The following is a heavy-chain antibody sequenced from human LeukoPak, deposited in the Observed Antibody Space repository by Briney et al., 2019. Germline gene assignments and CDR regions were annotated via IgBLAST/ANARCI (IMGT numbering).Heavy chain of an antibody. Sequence: GGSLRLSCAASGFTFSSYAMSWVRQAPGKGLEWVSAISGSGGSTYYADSVKGRFAISRDNSKNTLYLQMNSLRAEDTAVYYCAKSSGFGDAFDIWGQGTMVTVSS. J-gene: IGHJ3*02. CDR1: GFTFSSYA. CDR3: AKSSGFGDAFDI. V-gene: IGHV3-23*01. D-gene: IGHD3-10*01. CDR2: ISGSGGST.